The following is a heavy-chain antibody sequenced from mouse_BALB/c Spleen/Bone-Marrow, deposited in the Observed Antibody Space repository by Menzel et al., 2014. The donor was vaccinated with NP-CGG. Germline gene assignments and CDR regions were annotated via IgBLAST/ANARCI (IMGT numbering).Heavy chain of an antibody. J-gene: IGHJ4*01. D-gene: IGHD1-2*01. CDR3: AGSTTATDYAMDY. CDR1: GFNIKDYY. CDR2: IDPENGNT. V-gene: IGHV14-1*02. Sequence: DVQLQESGAELVRPGALVKLSCKASGFNIKDYYMHWVKQRPEQGLEWIGWIDPENGNTIYDPKFQGKASITADTSSNTAYLQHSSLTSEDTAVYYCAGSTTATDYAMDYWGQGTSVTVSS.